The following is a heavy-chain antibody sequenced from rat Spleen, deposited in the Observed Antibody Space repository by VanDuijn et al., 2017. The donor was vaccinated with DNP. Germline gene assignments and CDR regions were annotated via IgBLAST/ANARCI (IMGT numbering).Heavy chain of an antibody. CDR1: AYSITSTYR. V-gene: IGHV3-3*01. CDR3: AIQLGVFDY. Sequence: EVQLQESGPGLVKPSQSLSLTCSVTAYSITSTYRWNWIRKFPGNKLEWMGYISSAGTTNYDPSLKSRISITRDTSKNQFFLQVNSVRDEDTATYYCAIQLGVFDYWGQGVMVIVSS. D-gene: IGHD5-1*01. CDR2: ISSAGTT. J-gene: IGHJ2*01.